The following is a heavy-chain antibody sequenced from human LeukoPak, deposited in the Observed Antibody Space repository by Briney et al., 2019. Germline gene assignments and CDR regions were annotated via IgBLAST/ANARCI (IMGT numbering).Heavy chain of an antibody. D-gene: IGHD5-24*01. CDR3: ARDGRDGLYAFDI. V-gene: IGHV4-59*12. Sequence: PSETLSLTCTVSGGSISSYYWSWIRQPPGKGLEWIGYIYYNGNSGSTNYNPALKSRVTISVDTSRNQFSLKLSSVTAADAALYYCARDGRDGLYAFDIWGQGTMVTVSS. J-gene: IGHJ3*02. CDR1: GGSISSYY. CDR2: IYYNGNSGST.